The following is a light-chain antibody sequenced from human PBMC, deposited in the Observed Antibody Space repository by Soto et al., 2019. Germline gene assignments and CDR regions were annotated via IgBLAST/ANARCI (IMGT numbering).Light chain of an antibody. CDR2: AAS. CDR1: ESIRNN. CDR3: QQTYSTPRGA. J-gene: IGKJ1*01. Sequence: DIPMTQSPSSLSASAGDRVTITCRASESIRNNLNWYQQKPGKAPKLLIYAASTLQSGVPSRFSGGGSGTEFTLTIGSLQPEDFTTYYCQQTYSTPRGAFGQGTKVEIK. V-gene: IGKV1-39*01.